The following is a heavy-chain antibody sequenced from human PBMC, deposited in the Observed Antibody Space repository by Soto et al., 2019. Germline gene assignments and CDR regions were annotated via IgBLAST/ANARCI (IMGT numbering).Heavy chain of an antibody. CDR3: ARAFRYDFWSGYPPGAAWFDP. CDR1: GASFRGYY. V-gene: IGHV4-34*01. Sequence: ETRSPTCAICGASFRGYYWSWIRQPPGKGLEWIGEINHSGSTNYNPSLKSRVTISVDTSKNQFSLKLSSVTAADTAVYYCARAFRYDFWSGYPPGAAWFDPWGQGTLVTVSS. J-gene: IGHJ5*02. D-gene: IGHD3-3*01. CDR2: INHSGST.